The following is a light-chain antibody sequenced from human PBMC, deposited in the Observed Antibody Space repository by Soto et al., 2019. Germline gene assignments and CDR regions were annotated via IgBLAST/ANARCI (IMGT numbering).Light chain of an antibody. CDR1: QSVSSSY. Sequence: EIVMTQSPATLSVSPGGRATLPCRASQSVSSSYLVWHQQKPGQAPRLLIYGASTRATGIPARFSGSGSGTDFTLTISRLEPEDFAVYYCQQYGSSPRTFGQGTKVDIK. CDR3: QQYGSSPRT. V-gene: IGKV3-20*01. J-gene: IGKJ1*01. CDR2: GAS.